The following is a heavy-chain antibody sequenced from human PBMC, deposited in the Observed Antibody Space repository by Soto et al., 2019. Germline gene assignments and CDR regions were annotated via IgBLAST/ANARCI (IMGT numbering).Heavy chain of an antibody. J-gene: IGHJ3*02. CDR2: INHSGST. CDR3: ARGLIFGVVIIPVWAFDI. D-gene: IGHD3-3*01. V-gene: IGHV4-34*01. CDR1: GGSFSGYY. Sequence: SETLSLTCAFYGGSFSGYYWSLIRQPPGKGLEWIGEINHSGSTNYNPSLKSRVTISVDTSKNQFSLKLSSVTAADTAVYYCARGLIFGVVIIPVWAFDIWGQGTVVTVSS.